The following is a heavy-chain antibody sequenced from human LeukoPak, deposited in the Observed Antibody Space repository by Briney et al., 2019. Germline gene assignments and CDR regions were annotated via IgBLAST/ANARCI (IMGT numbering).Heavy chain of an antibody. CDR2: IYYSGST. J-gene: IGHJ4*02. CDR1: GDSISSSSYY. D-gene: IGHD1-26*01. Sequence: SETLSLTCTVTGDSISSSSYYWGWIRQPPGKGLEWIGSIYYSGSTYYNPSLKSRVTISVDTSKNQFSLKLSSVTAADTAVYYCARHEYSGSYYDYWGQGTLVTVSS. CDR3: ARHEYSGSYYDY. V-gene: IGHV4-39*01.